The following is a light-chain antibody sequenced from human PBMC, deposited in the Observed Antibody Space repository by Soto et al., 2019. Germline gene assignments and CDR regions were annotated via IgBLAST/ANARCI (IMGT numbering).Light chain of an antibody. Sequence: QSALTQPASVSGSPGQSITISCTGTSSDVGGYNYVSWYQQYPGKVPKLMIYDVSNRPSGVSNRFSGSKSGNTASLSISGLHDEDEADYYCSSYTSSSTYVFGTGTKLTVL. CDR1: SSDVGGYNY. CDR2: DVS. V-gene: IGLV2-14*01. CDR3: SSYTSSSTYV. J-gene: IGLJ1*01.